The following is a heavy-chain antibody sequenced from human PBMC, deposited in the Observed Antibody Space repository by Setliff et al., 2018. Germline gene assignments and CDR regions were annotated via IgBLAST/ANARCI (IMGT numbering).Heavy chain of an antibody. CDR1: GFTFSSYS. V-gene: IGHV4-4*09. J-gene: IGHJ6*03. D-gene: IGHD3-3*01. Sequence: PGGSLRLSCIASGFTFSSYSMNWVRQAPGKGLEWIGQIYTTWSTNYNPSLRSRVTISLDTSNNQFSLSLSSVTAADSAIYYCARMSGFQYVDVWGKGTTVTVSS. CDR2: IYTTWST. CDR3: ARMSGFQYVDV.